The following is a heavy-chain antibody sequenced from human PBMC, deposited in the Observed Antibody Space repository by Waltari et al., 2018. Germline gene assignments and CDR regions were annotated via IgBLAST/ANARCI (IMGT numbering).Heavy chain of an antibody. Sequence: EVQLVQSGAEVKKPGATVKISCKASGYTFTDYYMHWVQQAPGKGLEWMGRVVPEEGEKIDEEKFKGRVTITADTSTDTAYMELSSLRSEDTAVYYCATDRGVRGVTNDYWGQGTLVTVSS. CDR1: GYTFTDYY. CDR3: ATDRGVRGVTNDY. CDR2: VVPEEGEK. V-gene: IGHV1-69-2*01. J-gene: IGHJ4*02. D-gene: IGHD3-10*01.